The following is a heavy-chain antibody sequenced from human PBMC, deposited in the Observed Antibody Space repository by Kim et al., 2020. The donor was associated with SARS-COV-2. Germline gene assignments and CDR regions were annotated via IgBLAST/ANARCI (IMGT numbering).Heavy chain of an antibody. V-gene: IGHV4-31*03. D-gene: IGHD3-10*01. CDR2: IYYSGST. J-gene: IGHJ4*02. Sequence: SETLSLTCTVSGGSISSGGYYWSWIRQHPGKGLEWIGYIYYSGSTYYNPSLKSRVTISVDTSKNQFSLKLSSVTAADTAVYYCARGTTDTKLLWFGELSYSSFGYWGQGTLVTVSS. CDR3: ARGTTDTKLLWFGELSYSSFGY. CDR1: GGSISSGGYY.